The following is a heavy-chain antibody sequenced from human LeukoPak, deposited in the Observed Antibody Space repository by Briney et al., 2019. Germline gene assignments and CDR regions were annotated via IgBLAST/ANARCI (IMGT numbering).Heavy chain of an antibody. J-gene: IGHJ4*02. Sequence: GGSLRLSCAASGFTFSSYAMSWVRQAPGKGLEWVSAISGSGGSTYYADSVKGRFTISRDNSKSTLYLQMNSLRAEDTAVYYCAKGPQLWLEVDFDYWGQGTLVTVSS. CDR2: ISGSGGST. CDR3: AKGPQLWLEVDFDY. D-gene: IGHD5-18*01. V-gene: IGHV3-23*01. CDR1: GFTFSSYA.